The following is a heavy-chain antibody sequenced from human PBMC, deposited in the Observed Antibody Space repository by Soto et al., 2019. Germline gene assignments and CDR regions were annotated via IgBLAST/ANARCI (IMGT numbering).Heavy chain of an antibody. Sequence: QVQLQESGPGLVKPSQTLSLTCTVSGGSISSGGYYWNWIRQHPGKGLEWIGYIYYTGRTYYNPSLQTRVTLSLHTSQNPFPLQLSSVTAAHTAVYYCARSVFPWGQGTLVTVSS. J-gene: IGHJ5*02. V-gene: IGHV4-31*03. CDR2: IYYTGRT. CDR3: ARSVFP. CDR1: GGSISSGGYY.